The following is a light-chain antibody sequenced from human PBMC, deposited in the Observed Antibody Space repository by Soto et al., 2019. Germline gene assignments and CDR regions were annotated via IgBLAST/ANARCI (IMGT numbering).Light chain of an antibody. CDR1: QTLLYSNGNNY. CDR2: LGS. CDR3: RQALQART. Sequence: DIVMTQSPLSLPVTPGEPASISCRSSQTLLYSNGNNYLDWYLQKPGQSPHLLIYLGSNRASGVPDRFSGSGSGTDFTLKISRVEAGDVGVYYCRQALQARTFGKGTKVDIK. V-gene: IGKV2-28*01. J-gene: IGKJ2*02.